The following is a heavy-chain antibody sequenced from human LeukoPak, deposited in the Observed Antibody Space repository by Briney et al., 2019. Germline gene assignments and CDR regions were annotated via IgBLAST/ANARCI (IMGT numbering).Heavy chain of an antibody. J-gene: IGHJ4*02. CDR2: IYYTGST. D-gene: IGHD3-16*01. CDR3: ARHIVRPTMLIEY. Sequence: PSETLSFTCNVSSGTISSSSYFWCWSRQPPGNRREWIGNIYYTGSTHYNPSLKSRLTISVATSKNQFSLNLSSVTAADTAVYYCARHIVRPTMLIEYWGQGILVTVSS. V-gene: IGHV4-39*01. CDR1: SGTISSSSYF.